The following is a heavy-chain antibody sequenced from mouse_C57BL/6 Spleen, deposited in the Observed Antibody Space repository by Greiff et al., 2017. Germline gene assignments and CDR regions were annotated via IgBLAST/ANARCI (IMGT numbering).Heavy chain of an antibody. CDR3: TRITTVEMDY. D-gene: IGHD1-1*01. CDR1: GFTFSSYA. J-gene: IGHJ4*01. V-gene: IGHV5-9-1*02. Sequence: EVHLVESGEGLVKPGGSLKLSCAASGFTFSSYAMSWVRQTPEKRLGWVAYISSGGAYIYYADTVKGRFTISRDNARNTLYLQMSSLKSEDTAMYYCTRITTVEMDYWGQGTSSTVSS. CDR2: ISSGGAYI.